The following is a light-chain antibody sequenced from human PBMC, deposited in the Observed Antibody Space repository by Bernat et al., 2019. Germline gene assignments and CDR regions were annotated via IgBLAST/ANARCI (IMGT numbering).Light chain of an antibody. CDR1: QSVSSSY. V-gene: IGKV3-20*01. CDR3: QQYGSSPPVT. Sequence: EIVLTPSPGTLSLSPGERATLSCRASQSVSSSYLAWYQQKPGQAPRLLIYGASSRATGIPDRFSGSGSGTDFTLTISRLEPEDFAVYYWQQYGSSPPVTFGQGTRLEIK. J-gene: IGKJ5*01. CDR2: GAS.